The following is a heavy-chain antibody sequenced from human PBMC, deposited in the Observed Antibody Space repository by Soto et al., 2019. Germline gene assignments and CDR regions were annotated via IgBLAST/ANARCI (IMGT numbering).Heavy chain of an antibody. CDR3: ARTDHYYYDSSGYWDY. V-gene: IGHV4-59*08. CDR2: IYYSGST. Sequence: SETLSLTCTVSGGSISSYYWSWIRQPPGKGLEWIGYIYYSGSTNYNPSLKSRLTISVDTSKNQFSLKLSSVTAADTAVYYCARTDHYYYDSSGYWDYWGQGTLVTVSS. J-gene: IGHJ4*02. CDR1: GGSISSYY. D-gene: IGHD3-22*01.